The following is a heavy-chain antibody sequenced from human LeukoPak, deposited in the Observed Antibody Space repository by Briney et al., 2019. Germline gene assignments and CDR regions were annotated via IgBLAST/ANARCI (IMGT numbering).Heavy chain of an antibody. Sequence: QPGRSLRLSCAASGFTFSNYGMHWVRQAPGKGLEWVAAIWYDGSNKYYGYSVKGRFTISRDNSKNTLYLQMNSLRAEDTAAYYCARAGYGDPHFDFWGQGTLVTVSS. V-gene: IGHV3-33*01. J-gene: IGHJ4*02. CDR3: ARAGYGDPHFDF. CDR1: GFTFSNYG. CDR2: IWYDGSNK. D-gene: IGHD4-17*01.